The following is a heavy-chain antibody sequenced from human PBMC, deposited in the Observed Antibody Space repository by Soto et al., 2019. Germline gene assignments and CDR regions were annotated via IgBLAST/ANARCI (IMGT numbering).Heavy chain of an antibody. V-gene: IGHV1-69*12. Sequence: QVQLVQSGPEVKKPGSSVRVSCKASGGTFSTYAISWVRQAPGQGLEWMGGIIPIFDTPNYAQNFQGRITFTADESKSTYYMELSSLRSGDTAVYYCARGGLETYKYDTSGYPFNFDYWGQGTLITVSS. CDR3: ARGGLETYKYDTSGYPFNFDY. CDR1: GGTFSTYA. J-gene: IGHJ4*02. CDR2: IIPIFDTP. D-gene: IGHD3-22*01.